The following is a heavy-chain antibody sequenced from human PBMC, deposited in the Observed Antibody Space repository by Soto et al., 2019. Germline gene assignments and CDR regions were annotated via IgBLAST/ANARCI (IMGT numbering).Heavy chain of an antibody. D-gene: IGHD2-21*02. CDR2: ISYDGSNK. CDR3: AKDLHIVVVTAPDY. CDR1: GFTFSSYG. V-gene: IGHV3-30*18. Sequence: PVGSLRLSCAASGFTFSSYGMHWVRQAPGKGLEWVAVISYDGSNKYYADSVKGRFTISRDNSKNTLYLQMNSLRAEDTAVYYCAKDLHIVVVTAPDYWGQGTLVTVSS. J-gene: IGHJ4*02.